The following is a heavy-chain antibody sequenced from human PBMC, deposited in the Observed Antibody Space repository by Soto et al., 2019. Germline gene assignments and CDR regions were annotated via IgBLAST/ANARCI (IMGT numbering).Heavy chain of an antibody. CDR1: GDSLSSNA. V-gene: IGHV1-69*01. D-gene: IGHD3-10*01. Sequence: QVHLVQSGAEVKKPGSSVTVSCKASGDSLSSNAMSWVRQAPGQGLEWMGPILPILGTTNYAQKFKGRLTFTEDDATSTAYMELRSLRSEDTALYYCARDRALRGFDYWGQGTLVTVSS. CDR3: ARDRALRGFDY. J-gene: IGHJ4*02. CDR2: ILPILGTT.